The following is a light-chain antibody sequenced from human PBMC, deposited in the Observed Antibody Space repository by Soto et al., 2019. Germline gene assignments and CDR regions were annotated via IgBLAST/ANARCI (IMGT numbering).Light chain of an antibody. J-gene: IGKJ2*01. Sequence: EIVLTQSPGTLSLSPGERATLSCRASQSVSSSYLAGYQQKPAQAPRLLIYGASSRATGIPDRFSGSGPGRDSTLPISSREPEDSAVYYCQQEGSTTRYTSGQGTKVDI. V-gene: IGKV3-20*01. CDR1: QSVSSSY. CDR2: GAS. CDR3: QQEGSTTRYT.